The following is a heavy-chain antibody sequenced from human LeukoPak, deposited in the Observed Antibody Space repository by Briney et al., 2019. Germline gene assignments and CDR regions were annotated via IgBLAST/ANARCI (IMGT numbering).Heavy chain of an antibody. CDR3: ARVRIVATIHFDY. CDR1: GFTFSSYG. J-gene: IGHJ4*02. V-gene: IGHV3-30*03. Sequence: PGRSLRLSCAASGFTFSSYGMHWVRQAPGKGLEWVAVISYDGSNKYHADSVKGRFTISRDNSKNTLYLQMNSLRAEDTAVYYCARVRIVATIHFDYWGQGTLVTVSS. CDR2: ISYDGSNK. D-gene: IGHD5-12*01.